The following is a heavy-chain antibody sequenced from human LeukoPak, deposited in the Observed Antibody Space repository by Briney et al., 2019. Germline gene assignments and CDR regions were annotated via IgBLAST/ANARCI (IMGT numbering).Heavy chain of an antibody. D-gene: IGHD3-10*01. CDR3: ARVGFGELYSPFDY. J-gene: IGHJ4*02. V-gene: IGHV4-59*01. Sequence: SETLSLTCTVSGGSISSYYWSWIRQPPGKGLEWIGYIYYSGSTNYNPSLKSRVTISVDTPKNQFSLKLSSVTAADTAVYYCARVGFGELYSPFDYWGQGTLVTVSS. CDR2: IYYSGST. CDR1: GGSISSYY.